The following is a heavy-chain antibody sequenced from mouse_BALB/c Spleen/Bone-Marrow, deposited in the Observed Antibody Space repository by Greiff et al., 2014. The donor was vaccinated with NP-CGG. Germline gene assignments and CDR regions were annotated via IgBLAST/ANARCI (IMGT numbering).Heavy chain of an antibody. CDR1: GFNIKDTY. D-gene: IGHD1-1*01. V-gene: IGHV14-3*02. J-gene: IGHJ3*01. CDR3: ARDYGRTAWFAY. Sequence: VQLQQSGAELVKPGASVKLSYTASGFNIKDTYIHWVKQRHEQGLEWIGGIDPANGNAKYDPKFQGKATITADTSSNTAYLQRSSLTSEDTAVYYCARDYGRTAWFAYWGQGTLVTVSA. CDR2: IDPANGNA.